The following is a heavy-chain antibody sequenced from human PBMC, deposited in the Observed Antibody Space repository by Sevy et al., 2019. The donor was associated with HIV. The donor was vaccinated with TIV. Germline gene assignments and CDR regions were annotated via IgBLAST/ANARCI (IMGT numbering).Heavy chain of an antibody. V-gene: IGHV3-30*04. J-gene: IGHJ6*02. Sequence: GESLKISCAASGFSFSSYAMHWVRQAPGKGLEWVAEISYDGSNKYYEDSVKGRFTISRDNSKNTLYLQMNSLRAEDTAVYFCSREDYYFIMDVWGQGTTVTVSS. CDR3: SREDYYFIMDV. CDR2: ISYDGSNK. CDR1: GFSFSSYA.